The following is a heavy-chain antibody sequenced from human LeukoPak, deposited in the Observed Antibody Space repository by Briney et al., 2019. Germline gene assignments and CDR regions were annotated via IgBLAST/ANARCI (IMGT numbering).Heavy chain of an antibody. J-gene: IGHJ6*04. CDR3: TTDRLIVVVPAALYGMDV. D-gene: IGHD2-2*01. V-gene: IGHV3-15*01. CDR2: IKSKTDGGTT. CDR1: GFTFSSYG. Sequence: GGSLRLSCAASGFTFSSYGMHWVRQAPGKGLEWVGRIKSKTDGGTTDYAAPVKGRFTISRDDSKNTLYLQMNSLKTEDTAVYYCTTDRLIVVVPAALYGMDVWGKGTTVTVSS.